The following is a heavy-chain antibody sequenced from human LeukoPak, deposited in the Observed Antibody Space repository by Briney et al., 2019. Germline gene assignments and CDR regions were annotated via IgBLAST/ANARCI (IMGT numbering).Heavy chain of an antibody. CDR2: INPNSGGT. J-gene: IGHJ4*02. CDR1: VYTFTGYY. CDR3: ARGSDDFWSGYSPPY. D-gene: IGHD3-3*01. Sequence: ASVKVSCKASVYTFTGYYMHWVRQAPGQGLEWMGWINPNSGGTNYAQKFQGRVTMTRDTSISTAYMELSRLRSDDTAVYYCARGSDDFWSGYSPPYWGQGTLVTVSS. V-gene: IGHV1-2*02.